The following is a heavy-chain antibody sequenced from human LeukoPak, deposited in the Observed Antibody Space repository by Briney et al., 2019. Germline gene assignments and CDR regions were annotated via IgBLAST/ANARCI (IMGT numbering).Heavy chain of an antibody. CDR2: MNPNSGNT. CDR3: TTGGFDY. CDR1: GYTFTGYF. J-gene: IGHJ4*02. V-gene: IGHV1-8*02. Sequence: GASVKVSCKASGYTFTGYFMHWVRQATGQGLEWMGWMNPNSGNTGYAQKFQGRVTMTRNTSISTAYMELSSLRSEDTAVYYCTTGGFDYWGQGTLVTVSS.